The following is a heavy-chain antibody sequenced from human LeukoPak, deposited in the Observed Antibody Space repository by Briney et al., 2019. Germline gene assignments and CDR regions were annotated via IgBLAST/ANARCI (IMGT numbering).Heavy chain of an antibody. J-gene: IGHJ4*02. CDR3: AREETTGPIDY. D-gene: IGHD1-1*01. Sequence: ASVKVSCKASGFTFTSYYMHWVRQAPGQGLEWMGIINPSGGSTSYAQKFQGRVTMTRDTSTSTVYMELSSLRSEDTAVYYCAREETTGPIDYWGQGTLVTVSS. CDR1: GFTFTSYY. V-gene: IGHV1-46*01. CDR2: INPSGGST.